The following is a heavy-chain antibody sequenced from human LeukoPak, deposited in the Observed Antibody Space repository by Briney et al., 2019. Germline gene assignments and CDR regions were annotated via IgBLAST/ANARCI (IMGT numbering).Heavy chain of an antibody. CDR1: GYSFTSYW. CDR2: IYPGDSDT. CDR3: ARQPYYSGYDYDY. D-gene: IGHD5-12*01. Sequence: GESLKISCKGSGYSFTSYWIGWVRQMPGKGLEWTGIIYPGDSDTRYSPSFQGQVTISADKSISTAYLQWSSLKASDTAMYYCARQPYYSGYDYDYWGQGTLVTVSS. J-gene: IGHJ4*02. V-gene: IGHV5-51*01.